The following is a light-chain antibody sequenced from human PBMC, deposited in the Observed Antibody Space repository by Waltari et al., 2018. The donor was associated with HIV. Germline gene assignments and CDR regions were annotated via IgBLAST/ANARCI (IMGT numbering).Light chain of an antibody. CDR3: GSWDSSLSAVV. CDR2: ANK. CDR1: SSNIGNNY. Sequence: QSVLTQPPSVSAVPGQKVTISCSGSSSNIGNNYVSWYQQLPGTAPKLLIYANKQKPAGVPDRLPGAKSGTSATLGITGLQTGDEADYYCGSWDSSLSAVVFGGGTKQTVL. J-gene: IGLJ2*01. V-gene: IGLV1-51*01.